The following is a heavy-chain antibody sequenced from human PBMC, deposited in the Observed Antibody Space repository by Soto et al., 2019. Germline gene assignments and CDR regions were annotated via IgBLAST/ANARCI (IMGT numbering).Heavy chain of an antibody. CDR2: INHSGST. J-gene: IGHJ6*02. CDR3: ARGRGIQLWATYYYYYGMDV. CDR1: GGSFSGYY. D-gene: IGHD5-18*01. Sequence: SETLSLTCAVYGGSFSGYYWSWIRQPPGKGLERIGEINHSGSTNYNPSLKSRVTISVDTSKNQFSLKLSSVTAADTAVYYCARGRGIQLWATYYYYYGMDVWGQGTTVTVSS. V-gene: IGHV4-34*01.